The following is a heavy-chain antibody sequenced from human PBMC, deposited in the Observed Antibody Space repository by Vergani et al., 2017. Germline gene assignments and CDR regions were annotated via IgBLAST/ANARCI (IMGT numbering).Heavy chain of an antibody. J-gene: IGHJ6*03. CDR2: FDPEHGEV. V-gene: IGHV1-24*01. Sequence: QVQLVQSGSEVRKPGASVKVSCQVSGYSLTELTIHWVRQAPGKGLEWMGGFDPEHGEVTFAHHIQGRVTMTEDRSTDTAYMELSSLRPEDTALYYCARDRVGNSWYGPAYYMDVWGKGTTVTVSS. D-gene: IGHD6-13*01. CDR3: ARDRVGNSWYGPAYYMDV. CDR1: GYSLTELT.